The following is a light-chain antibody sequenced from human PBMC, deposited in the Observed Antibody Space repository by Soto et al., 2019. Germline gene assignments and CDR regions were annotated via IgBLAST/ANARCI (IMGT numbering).Light chain of an antibody. V-gene: IGLV3-21*02. J-gene: IGLJ2*01. CDR2: DDS. CDR3: QVWDSGSDL. CDR1: NSGYKT. Sequence: SYELTQPPSVSVAPGQTATFLCAGANSGYKTVHWYQQRPGQAPVVVVYDDSDRPSGIPERFSGSNSGNTATLTINRVEAGDEADYYCQVWDSGSDLFGGGTKLTVL.